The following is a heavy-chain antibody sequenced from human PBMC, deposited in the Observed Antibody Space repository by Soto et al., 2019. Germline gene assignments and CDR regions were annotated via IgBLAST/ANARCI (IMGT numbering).Heavy chain of an antibody. CDR3: ARHSPDFDWLSQFDY. Sequence: SETLSLTCTVSGGSIISYYWSWILQTPGKGLEWIGYIFYFGSTNYNPSLKSRVTLSIDTSKNQLSLKLSSVTAADTAVYYCARHSPDFDWLSQFDYWGQGTLVTVS. CDR1: GGSIISYY. V-gene: IGHV4-59*08. D-gene: IGHD3-9*01. CDR2: IFYFGST. J-gene: IGHJ4*02.